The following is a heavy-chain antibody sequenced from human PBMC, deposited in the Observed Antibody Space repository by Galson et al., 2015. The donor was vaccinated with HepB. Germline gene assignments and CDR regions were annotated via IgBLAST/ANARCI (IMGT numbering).Heavy chain of an antibody. CDR3: ARVLSGYSYRGNWFDP. J-gene: IGHJ5*02. CDR2: IIPIFGTA. V-gene: IGHV1-69*13. CDR1: GGTFSSYA. Sequence: SVKVSCKASGGTFSSYAISWVRQAHGQGLEWMGGIIPIFGTANYAQKFQGRVTITADESTSTAYMELSSLRSEDTAVYYCARVLSGYSYRGNWFDPWGQGTLVTVSS. D-gene: IGHD5-18*01.